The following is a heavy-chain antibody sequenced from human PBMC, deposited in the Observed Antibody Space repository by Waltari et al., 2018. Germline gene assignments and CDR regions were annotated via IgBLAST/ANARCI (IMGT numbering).Heavy chain of an antibody. CDR2: IKSDTYGGTT. Sequence: EVQLVASGGGLVEPGGSLRLSCGASGFTFNNAWMHWVRQAPGKGLEWLGRIKSDTYGGTTDYAAPVKGRFTISRDDSKNTLYLQMNSLKTEDTAVYYCTQIALWFGDPVDYWGQGTLVTVSA. D-gene: IGHD3-10*01. V-gene: IGHV3-15*07. CDR1: GFTFNNAW. CDR3: TQIALWFGDPVDY. J-gene: IGHJ4*02.